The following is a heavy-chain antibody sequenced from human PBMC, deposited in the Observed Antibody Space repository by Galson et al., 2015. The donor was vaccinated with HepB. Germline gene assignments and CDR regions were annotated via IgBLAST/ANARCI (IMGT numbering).Heavy chain of an antibody. D-gene: IGHD2-2*01. CDR1: GGALSSYL. V-gene: IGHV4-59*12. Sequence: ETLSLTCTVSGGALSSYLWTWIRQPPGKGLAWVGYINSRGSTDYNPSLKSRVSISVDTSKKQFSLRLSSVTAADTAVYYCARERVGGDFDHWGQGTPVTVSS. J-gene: IGHJ4*02. CDR3: ARERVGGDFDH. CDR2: INSRGST.